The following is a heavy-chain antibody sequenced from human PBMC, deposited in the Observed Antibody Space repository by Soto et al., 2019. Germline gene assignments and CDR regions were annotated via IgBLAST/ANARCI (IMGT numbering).Heavy chain of an antibody. V-gene: IGHV1-3*01. Sequence: QVQLVQSGAEVKKPGASVKVSCKASGYTFTSYAMHWVRQAPGQRLEWMGWINAGNGNTKYSQKFQGRVTITRDTSASTAYMELSSLRSEDTAVYYCARGDWHYGDYFDYWGQGNLVTVSS. CDR2: INAGNGNT. CDR1: GYTFTSYA. CDR3: ARGDWHYGDYFDY. D-gene: IGHD4-17*01. J-gene: IGHJ4*02.